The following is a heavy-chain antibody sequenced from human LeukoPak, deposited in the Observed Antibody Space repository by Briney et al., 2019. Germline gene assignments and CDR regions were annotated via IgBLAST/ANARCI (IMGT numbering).Heavy chain of an antibody. V-gene: IGHV3-23*01. Sequence: GGSLRLSCAAPGFTFSSYAMSWVRQAPGKGLEWVSAISGSGGSTYYADSVKGRFTISRDNSKNTLYLQMNSLRAEDTAVYYCAKDGSYYYDSSGYYFFDYWGQGTLVTVSS. CDR1: GFTFSSYA. CDR2: ISGSGGST. J-gene: IGHJ4*02. CDR3: AKDGSYYYDSSGYYFFDY. D-gene: IGHD3-22*01.